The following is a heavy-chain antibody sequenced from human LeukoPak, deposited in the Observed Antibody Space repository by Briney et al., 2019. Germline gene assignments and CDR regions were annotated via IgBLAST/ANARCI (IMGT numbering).Heavy chain of an antibody. CDR1: GYTFSGTGWY. V-gene: IGHV1-2*02. Sequence: GASVKVSCKASGYTFSGTGWYLYWLRQAPGQGLECMGWIYPNNGATAYAQKFQGRVAMTRDTSISTAYTELRRLRPDDTAVYYCARDGPAQMVEFDYWGQGTLVTVSS. CDR3: ARDGPAQMVEFDY. D-gene: IGHD3-10*01. J-gene: IGHJ4*02. CDR2: IYPNNGAT.